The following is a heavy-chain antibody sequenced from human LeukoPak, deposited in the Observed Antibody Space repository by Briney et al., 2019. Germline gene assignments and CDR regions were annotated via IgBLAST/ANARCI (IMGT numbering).Heavy chain of an antibody. D-gene: IGHD6-19*01. CDR2: INPNSGGT. CDR3: ARVRSGWYEEFDY. CDR1: GYTFTGYY. V-gene: IGHV1-2*06. J-gene: IGHJ4*02. Sequence: ASVKVSCKASGYTFTGYYMHWVRQAPGQGLEWMGRINPNSGGTNYAQKFQGRVTITRDTSISTAYMELSRLRSGDTAVYYWARVRSGWYEEFDYWGQGTLVTVSS.